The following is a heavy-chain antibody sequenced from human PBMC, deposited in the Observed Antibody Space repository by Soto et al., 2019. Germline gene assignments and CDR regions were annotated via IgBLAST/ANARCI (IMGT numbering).Heavy chain of an antibody. D-gene: IGHD3-3*01. CDR3: AKDGTDFWGGSPFDY. CDR1: GFTFGSYS. J-gene: IGHJ4*02. Sequence: PGGSLRLSCAASGFTFGSYSMNWVRQAPGKGLEWVSYISSSSSTIYYADSVKGRFTISRDNAKNSLYLQMNSLRDEDTAVYYCAKDGTDFWGGSPFDYWGQGTLVTVSS. CDR2: ISSSSSTI. V-gene: IGHV3-48*02.